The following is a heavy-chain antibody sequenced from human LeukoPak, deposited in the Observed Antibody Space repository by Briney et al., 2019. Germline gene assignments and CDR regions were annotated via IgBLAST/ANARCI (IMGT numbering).Heavy chain of an antibody. D-gene: IGHD3-3*01. V-gene: IGHV1-2*02. CDR2: INPNSGGT. CDR1: GYTFTGYY. CDR3: ARARYYDFWSGYYEGELLDY. J-gene: IGHJ4*02. Sequence: ASVKVSCKASGYTFTGYYMHWVRQAPGQGLEWMGWINPNSGGTNYAQKFQGRVTMTRDTSISTAYMELSRLRSDDTAVYYCARARYYDFWSGYYEGELLDYWGQGTLVTVSS.